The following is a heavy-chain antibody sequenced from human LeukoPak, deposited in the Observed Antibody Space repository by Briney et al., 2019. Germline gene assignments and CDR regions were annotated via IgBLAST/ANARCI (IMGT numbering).Heavy chain of an antibody. CDR2: LYSRGST. Sequence: SETLSLTCTVAGGSFSGHYWSWIRQPAGKGLEWIGRLYSRGSTTYNPSLKSRVTMSIDTSKNQVSLKLSSVTAADTAVYYCARERGGITMVRGVIRDYFYGMDVWGQGTTVTVSS. CDR1: GGSFSGHY. V-gene: IGHV4-4*07. CDR3: ARERGGITMVRGVIRDYFYGMDV. D-gene: IGHD3-10*01. J-gene: IGHJ6*02.